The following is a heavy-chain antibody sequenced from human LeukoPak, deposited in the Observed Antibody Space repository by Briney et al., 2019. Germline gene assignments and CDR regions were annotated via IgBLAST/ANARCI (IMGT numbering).Heavy chain of an antibody. Sequence: GASVKVSCKASGYTFSGYFIHWVRQAPGQGLEWMGWINPNTGGTNYAQKFHGRVTMTRDTSISTAYLELSSLRSDDTAVYYCARDLSSSWFSDYWGPGTLITVSS. J-gene: IGHJ4*02. D-gene: IGHD6-13*01. CDR2: INPNTGGT. CDR1: GYTFSGYF. CDR3: ARDLSSSWFSDY. V-gene: IGHV1-2*02.